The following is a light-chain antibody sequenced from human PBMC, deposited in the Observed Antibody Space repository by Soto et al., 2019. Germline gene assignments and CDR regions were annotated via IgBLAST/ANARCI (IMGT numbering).Light chain of an antibody. CDR1: QSIRSW. CDR3: QQYNSYSPWT. V-gene: IGKV1-5*01. Sequence: DIQMTQSPFTLSASVGDRVTITCRASQSIRSWLAWYQQKPGKAPKVLIYDASSLESGVPSRFSGSGSGTEFTLTISSLQPDDFATYYCQQYNSYSPWTFGQGTKVDIK. J-gene: IGKJ1*01. CDR2: DAS.